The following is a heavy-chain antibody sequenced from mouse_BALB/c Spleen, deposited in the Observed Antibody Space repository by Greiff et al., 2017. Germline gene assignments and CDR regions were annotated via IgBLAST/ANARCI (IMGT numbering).Heavy chain of an antibody. CDR3: ARQKGDGDAMDY. Sequence: EVQGVESGGGLVKLGGSLKLSCAASGFTFSSYYMSWVRQTPEKRLELVAAINSNGGSTYYPDTVKGRFTISRDNAKNTLYLQMSSLKSEDTALYYCARQKGDGDAMDYWGQGTSVTVSS. CDR1: GFTFSSYY. J-gene: IGHJ4*01. V-gene: IGHV5-6-2*01. CDR2: INSNGGST. D-gene: IGHD1-2*01.